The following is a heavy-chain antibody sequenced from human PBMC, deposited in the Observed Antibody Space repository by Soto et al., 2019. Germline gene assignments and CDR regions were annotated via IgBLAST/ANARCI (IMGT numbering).Heavy chain of an antibody. CDR3: AASMGATRRTPVDY. J-gene: IGHJ4*02. D-gene: IGHD1-26*01. Sequence: GGSLRLSCAASGFTFSSYALSWVRQAPGKGLEWVSAISGSGGSTYYADSVRGRFTISRDNSNNTLYLPMNSLRAEDTAVYYCAASMGATRRTPVDYWGQGTLVTVSS. CDR1: GFTFSSYA. CDR2: ISGSGGST. V-gene: IGHV3-23*01.